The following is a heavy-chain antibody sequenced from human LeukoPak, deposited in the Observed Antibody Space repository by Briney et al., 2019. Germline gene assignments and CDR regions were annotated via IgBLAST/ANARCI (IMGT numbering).Heavy chain of an antibody. Sequence: PSETLSLTCTVSGGSISSYYWSWIRQPPGKGLEWVSLIYSGGSTYYADSVKGRFTISRDNSKNTLYLQMNSLRAEDTAVYYCAQFGDKYVFDYWAREPWSPSPQ. CDR2: IYSGGST. V-gene: IGHV3-53*05. D-gene: IGHD3-10*01. CDR1: GGSISSYY. J-gene: IGHJ4*02. CDR3: AQFGDKYVFDY.